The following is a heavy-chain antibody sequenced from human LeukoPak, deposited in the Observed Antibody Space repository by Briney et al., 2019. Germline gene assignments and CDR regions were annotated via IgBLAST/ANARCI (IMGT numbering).Heavy chain of an antibody. J-gene: IGHJ3*02. V-gene: IGHV3-23*01. CDR2: ISGSGGST. D-gene: IGHD3-9*01. Sequence: PGGSLRLSCAASGFIFSNYGMAWVRQAPGKGLEWVSGISGSGGSTYYADSVKGRFTISRDNSKNTLYLQMNSLRAEDTAVYYCAKDRGRALDPGAFDIWGQGTMVTVSS. CDR3: AKDRGRALDPGAFDI. CDR1: GFIFSNYG.